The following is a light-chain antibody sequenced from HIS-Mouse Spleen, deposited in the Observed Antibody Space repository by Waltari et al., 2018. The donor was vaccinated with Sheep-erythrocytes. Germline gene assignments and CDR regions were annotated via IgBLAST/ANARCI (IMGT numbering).Light chain of an antibody. CDR1: SRHVGSYNL. J-gene: IGLJ3*02. Sequence: QSALTQPASVSGSPGQSITTSCTGTSRHVGSYNLVSWYQQHPGKAPKLMIYEGSKRPSGVSNRFSGSKSGNTASLTISGLQAEDEADYYCCSYAGSSTPWVFGGGTKLTVL. CDR2: EGS. V-gene: IGLV2-23*01. CDR3: CSYAGSSTPWV.